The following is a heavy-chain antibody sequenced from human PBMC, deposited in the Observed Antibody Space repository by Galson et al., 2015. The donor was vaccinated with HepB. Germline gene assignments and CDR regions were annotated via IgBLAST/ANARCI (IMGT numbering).Heavy chain of an antibody. CDR3: ARYGSGANYQDPFDS. Sequence: SLRLSCAASGFTFNWYAMNWVRQAPGKGLGWVSHIDAPGRATYYADSVKGRFTISRDNAMNSLDLQMNSLRAEDTAVYYCARYGSGANYQDPFDSWGQGTLVTVSS. CDR2: IDAPGRAT. D-gene: IGHD3-10*01. J-gene: IGHJ4*02. V-gene: IGHV3-48*01. CDR1: GFTFNWYA.